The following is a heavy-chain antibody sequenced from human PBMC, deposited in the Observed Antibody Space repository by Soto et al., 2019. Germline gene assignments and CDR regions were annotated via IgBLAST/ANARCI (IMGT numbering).Heavy chain of an antibody. Sequence: QVQLVQSGAEVRQPASSVKVSCKTSGATFSSYAITWVRQAPGQGLEWMGGSVPTVDTSTYAQKFQGRVTITADKFTNTVYMELSSRRSDDTAVYYCVRVVASPGYPDNWGQGTLVTVSS. CDR2: SVPTVDTS. J-gene: IGHJ4*02. CDR3: VRVVASPGYPDN. D-gene: IGHD5-12*01. CDR1: GATFSSYA. V-gene: IGHV1-69*14.